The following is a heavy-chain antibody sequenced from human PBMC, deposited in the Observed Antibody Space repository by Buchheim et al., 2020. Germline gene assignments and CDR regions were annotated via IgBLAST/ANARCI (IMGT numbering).Heavy chain of an antibody. J-gene: IGHJ4*02. V-gene: IGHV3-7*01. CDR3: ARDLSPYYDILTGQFDY. CDR2: IKQDGSEK. Sequence: EVQLVESGGGLVQPGGSLRLSCAASGFTFSSYWMSWVRQAPGKGLEWVANIKQDGSEKYYVDSVKGRFTISRDNAKNSLSLQMNSLRAEDTAVYYCARDLSPYYDILTGQFDYWGQGTL. CDR1: GFTFSSYW. D-gene: IGHD3-9*01.